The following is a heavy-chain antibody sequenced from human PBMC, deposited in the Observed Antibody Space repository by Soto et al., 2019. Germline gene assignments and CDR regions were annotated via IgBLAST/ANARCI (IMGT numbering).Heavy chain of an antibody. CDR1: GFTFSSYS. V-gene: IGHV3-21*01. CDR2: ISSSSSYI. CDR3: ARDRLGSSWYSDDAFDI. D-gene: IGHD6-13*01. J-gene: IGHJ3*02. Sequence: GGSLRLSCAASGFTFSSYSMNWVRQAPGEGLEWVSSISSSSSYIYYSDSVKGRFTISRDNAKNSLYLQMNSLRAEDTAVYYCARDRLGSSWYSDDAFDIWGQGTMVTVSS.